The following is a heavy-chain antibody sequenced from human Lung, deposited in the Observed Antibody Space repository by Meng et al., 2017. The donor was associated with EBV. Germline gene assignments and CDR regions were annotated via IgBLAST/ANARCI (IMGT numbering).Heavy chain of an antibody. CDR3: ARETTVSPADIEFFDS. Sequence: QVQLQQSGPGLVMPSQTLSLTCAISGDIVSSISAAWDWIRQSPSRGLEWLGRTYYRSKWNNDYALSVKSRITIIPDTSKNQFSLQLNSVTPEDTAVYYCARETTVSPADIEFFDSWGQGTLVTVSP. CDR2: TYYRSKWNN. CDR1: GDIVSSISAA. V-gene: IGHV6-1*01. J-gene: IGHJ4*02. D-gene: IGHD4-17*01.